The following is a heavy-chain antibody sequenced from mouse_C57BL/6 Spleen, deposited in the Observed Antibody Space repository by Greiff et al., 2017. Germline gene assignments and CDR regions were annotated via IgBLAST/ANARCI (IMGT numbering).Heavy chain of an antibody. CDR3: ARADLTKDY. CDR2: IDPSDSYT. CDR1: GYTFTSYW. Sequence: QVHVKQPGAELVMPGASVKLSCKASGYTFTSYWMHWVKQRPGQGLEWIGEIDPSDSYTNYNQKFKGKSTLTVDKSSSTAYMQLSSLTSEDSAVYYCARADLTKDYWGQGTTLTVSS. V-gene: IGHV1-69*01. J-gene: IGHJ2*01.